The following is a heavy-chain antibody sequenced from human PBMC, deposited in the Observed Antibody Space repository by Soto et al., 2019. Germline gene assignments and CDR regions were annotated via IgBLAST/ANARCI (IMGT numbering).Heavy chain of an antibody. J-gene: IGHJ4*02. V-gene: IGHV3-23*01. CDR2: ISATGGST. CDR1: GFTFNNYA. Sequence: EVQVLDSGGGLVQPGGSLRLSCAASGFTFNNYAMNWVRQAPGKGLEWVATISATGGSTYYADSVKGRFTISRDNSKNTLYFQMNGLRVQDTAVYYCAKDRLAGHFDYWGQGPQVNVS. CDR3: AKDRLAGHFDY.